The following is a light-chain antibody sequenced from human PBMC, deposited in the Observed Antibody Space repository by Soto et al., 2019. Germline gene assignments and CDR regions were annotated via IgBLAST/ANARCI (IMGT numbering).Light chain of an antibody. Sequence: EIVLTQSPGTLPLSPGERATLSCRASQSVNNNYVAWYQQKPGQAPRLLIFRASNKATGIPDRFSGSGSGRELIVTISGLEPEDSGIYNCHQHGGSHETFGQGAKVDIK. CDR3: HQHGGSHET. J-gene: IGKJ1*01. CDR1: QSVNNNY. CDR2: RAS. V-gene: IGKV3-20*01.